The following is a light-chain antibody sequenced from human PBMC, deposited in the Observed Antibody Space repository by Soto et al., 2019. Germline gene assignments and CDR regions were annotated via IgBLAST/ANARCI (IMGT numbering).Light chain of an antibody. J-gene: IGKJ1*01. CDR3: QQYVTSPWT. V-gene: IGKV3-20*01. CDR2: GAS. Sequence: EIVLTQSPGTLSLSPGERATLSCRASQSVSASYLAWYQQKPGQAPRLVIYGASSRATGIPERFSGSGSGIDFTLTISRLEPEDFAVYYCQQYVTSPWTFGQGTKVEIK. CDR1: QSVSASY.